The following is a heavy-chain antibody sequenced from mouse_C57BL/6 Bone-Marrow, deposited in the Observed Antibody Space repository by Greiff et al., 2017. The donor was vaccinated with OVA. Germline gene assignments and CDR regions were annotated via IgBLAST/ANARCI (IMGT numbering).Heavy chain of an antibody. CDR3: ARFRALYYFDY. D-gene: IGHD3-3*01. CDR1: GYTFTSYW. Sequence: QVQLKQPGAELVMPGASVKLSCKASGYTFTSYWMHWVKQRPGQGLEWIGEIDPSDSYTNYNQKFKGKSTLTVDKSSSTAYMQLSSLTSEDSAVYYCARFRALYYFDYWGQGTTRTVSS. V-gene: IGHV1-69*01. CDR2: IDPSDSYT. J-gene: IGHJ2*01.